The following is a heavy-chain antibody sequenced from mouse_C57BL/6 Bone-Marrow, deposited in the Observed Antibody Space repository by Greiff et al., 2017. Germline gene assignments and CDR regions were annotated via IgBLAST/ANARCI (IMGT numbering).Heavy chain of an antibody. J-gene: IGHJ3*01. D-gene: IGHD1-1*01. V-gene: IGHV1-64*01. CDR2: IDPNSGST. CDR3: GRSTRVVGRFAY. CDR1: GYTFTNYW. Sequence: VQLQQPGAELVKPGASVKLSCKASGYTFTNYWMHWVKQRPGQGLEWIGMIDPNSGSTKYNEKFKSKATLTVDKSSSTAYMHLSSLTSEDAVVYYCGRSTRVVGRFAYWGQGTLVTVSA.